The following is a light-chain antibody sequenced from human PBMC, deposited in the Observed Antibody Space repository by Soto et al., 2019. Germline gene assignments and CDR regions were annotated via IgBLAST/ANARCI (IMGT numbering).Light chain of an antibody. J-gene: IGKJ2*01. CDR2: GTS. CDR3: QQYNDWPPKFT. V-gene: IGKV3-15*01. Sequence: EIVMTQSPATLSVSPGERATLSCRASQSVGSNLAWYQQKPGQAPRLLIYGTSTRPTGIPARFSGSGSGTEFTLTISSRQSEDFAVYYCQQYNDWPPKFTFGQGTKLEIK. CDR1: QSVGSN.